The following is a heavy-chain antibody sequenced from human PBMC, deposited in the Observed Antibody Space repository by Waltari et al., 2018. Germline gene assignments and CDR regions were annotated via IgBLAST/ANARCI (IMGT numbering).Heavy chain of an antibody. CDR2: IWHSGLA. CDR1: YGSISNGDW. D-gene: IGHD2-15*01. Sequence: QVQLQESGPGLVKPSGTLSLTCAVSYGSISNGDWWTWVRQPPGKGLEWIGEIWHSGLANYNPSLKSRLTMSVDKSKNQFSLKLISVTAADTALYYCARQPLNTPRYLDLWGRGTLVTVSS. CDR3: ARQPLNTPRYLDL. J-gene: IGHJ2*01. V-gene: IGHV4-4*02.